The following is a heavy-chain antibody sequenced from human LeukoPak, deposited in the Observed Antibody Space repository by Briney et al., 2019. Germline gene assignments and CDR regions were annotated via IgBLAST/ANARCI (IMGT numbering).Heavy chain of an antibody. CDR2: TSGSGTTT. D-gene: IGHD5-18*01. V-gene: IGHV3-23*01. J-gene: IGHJ4*02. Sequence: GGSLRLSCAASGFTFSNYAMSWVRQAPGKGLEWVSATSGSGTTTSYADSVKGRFTISRDNSKNTLYLQVNSLRAEDTAIYYCAKRLGYNFDYWGQGTLVIVSS. CDR1: GFTFSNYA. CDR3: AKRLGYNFDY.